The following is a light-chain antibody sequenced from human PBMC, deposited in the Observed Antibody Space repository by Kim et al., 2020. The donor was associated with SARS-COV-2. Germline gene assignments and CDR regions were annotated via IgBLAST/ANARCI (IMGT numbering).Light chain of an antibody. CDR2: DAS. Sequence: LSPGNGATLSGRASEGVASKLARCQHKPGQAPRLVIYDASNRATGIPARFSGRGSGTDFTLTISSLEPEDLAVYFCQQRRFWPVTFGHGTKVDIK. V-gene: IGKV3-11*01. J-gene: IGKJ1*01. CDR3: QQRRFWPVT. CDR1: EGVASK.